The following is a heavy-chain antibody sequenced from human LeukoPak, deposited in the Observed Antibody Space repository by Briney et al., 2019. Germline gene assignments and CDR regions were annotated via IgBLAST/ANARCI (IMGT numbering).Heavy chain of an antibody. CDR3: ARGGAVMWGYYFDY. CDR1: GFTFSSYA. CDR2: ISGSGGST. D-gene: IGHD2-21*01. J-gene: IGHJ4*02. Sequence: GGSLRLSCAASGFTFSSYAMSWVRQAPGKGLEWVSAISGSGGSTYYADSVKGRFTISRDNSKNTLYLQMNSLRAEDTAVYYCARGGAVMWGYYFDYWGQGTLVTVSS. V-gene: IGHV3-23*01.